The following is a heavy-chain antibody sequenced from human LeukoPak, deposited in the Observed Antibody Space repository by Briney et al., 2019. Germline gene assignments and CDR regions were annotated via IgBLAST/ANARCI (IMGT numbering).Heavy chain of an antibody. D-gene: IGHD6-13*01. CDR1: EFTFSSYW. CDR3: AREHGSSLDC. CDR2: VNSDGSST. J-gene: IGHJ4*02. Sequence: GGSLRLSCVASEFTFSSYWMHWVRQAPGKGPVWVSRVNSDGSSTRYGDSVKGRFTISRDNAKNTLYLQMNSLRAEDTAVYYCAREHGSSLDCWGQGTLVTVSS. V-gene: IGHV3-74*01.